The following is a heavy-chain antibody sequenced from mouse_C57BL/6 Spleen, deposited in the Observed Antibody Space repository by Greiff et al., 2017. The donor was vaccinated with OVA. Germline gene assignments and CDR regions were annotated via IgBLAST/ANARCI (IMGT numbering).Heavy chain of an antibody. D-gene: IGHD2-1*01. J-gene: IGHJ3*01. CDR1: GYTFTSYW. Sequence: QVQLQQPGAELVKPGASVKLSCKASGYTFTSYWMQWVKQRPGQGLEWIGEIDPSDSYTNYNQKFKGKATLTVDTSSSTAYMQLSSLTSEDSAVYYCARLGNLAWFAYWGQGTLVTVSA. CDR3: ARLGNLAWFAY. V-gene: IGHV1-50*01. CDR2: IDPSDSYT.